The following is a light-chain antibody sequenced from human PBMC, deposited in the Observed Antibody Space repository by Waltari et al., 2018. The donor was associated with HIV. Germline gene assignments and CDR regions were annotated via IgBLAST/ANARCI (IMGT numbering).Light chain of an antibody. CDR2: EVS. J-gene: IGLJ2*01. Sequence: QSALTQPPSPSGSPGQSVTLSCTGTSRDVGGYNFASWYQQHPGKAPKLMIFEVSKRPSGVPDRFSGSKSANTASLTVSGLQAEDEADYYCSSYAGSNNLVFGGGTKLTVL. V-gene: IGLV2-8*01. CDR3: SSYAGSNNLV. CDR1: SRDVGGYNF.